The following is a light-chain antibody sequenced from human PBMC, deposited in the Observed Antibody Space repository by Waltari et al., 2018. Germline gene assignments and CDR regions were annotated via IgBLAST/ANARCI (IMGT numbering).Light chain of an antibody. CDR3: QQDNSYRA. CDR2: KTS. J-gene: IGKJ1*01. CDR1: QRISRV. Sequence: TCRASQRISRVLAWYQQKPGKAPKLLIYKTSTLESGVPSRFSVSGSGTEFALTINSLQPDDFATYYCQQDNSYRAFGQGTKVGIK. V-gene: IGKV1-5*03.